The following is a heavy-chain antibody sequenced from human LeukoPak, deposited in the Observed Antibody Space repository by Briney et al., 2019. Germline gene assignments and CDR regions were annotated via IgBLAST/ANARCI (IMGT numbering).Heavy chain of an antibody. Sequence: ASVTVSCTASGYTFTSYYMHWVRQAPGQGLEWMGIINPSGGSTSYAQKFQGRVTMTRDTSTSTVYMELSSLRSEDTAVYYCARGGGEQWLVESYYFDYWGQGTLVTVSS. D-gene: IGHD6-19*01. V-gene: IGHV1-46*01. CDR1: GYTFTSYY. CDR2: INPSGGST. J-gene: IGHJ4*02. CDR3: ARGGGEQWLVESYYFDY.